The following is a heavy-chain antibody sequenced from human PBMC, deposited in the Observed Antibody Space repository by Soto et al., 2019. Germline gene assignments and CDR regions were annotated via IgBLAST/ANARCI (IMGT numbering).Heavy chain of an antibody. CDR2: ITPYTGNT. CDR1: GYTFTDYG. CDR3: ARDRGSGSYYLGPFYFDY. V-gene: IGHV1-18*01. D-gene: IGHD1-26*01. J-gene: IGHJ4*02. Sequence: GASVKVSCKASGYTFTDYGFSWVLQAPGQGPEWMGWITPYTGNTKFPQKFQGRVTMTTDRFTSTAYMELKSLTFDDTAVYYCARDRGSGSYYLGPFYFDYWGQGTLVTVSS.